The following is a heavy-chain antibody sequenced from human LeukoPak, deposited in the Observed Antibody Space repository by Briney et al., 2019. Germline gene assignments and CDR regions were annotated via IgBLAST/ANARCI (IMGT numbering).Heavy chain of an antibody. CDR1: GYTFTGYY. J-gene: IGHJ4*02. CDR3: ARGSGLYDFWSGYPSSPYDY. CDR2: INPNSGGT. D-gene: IGHD3-3*01. V-gene: IGHV1-2*02. Sequence: ASVTVSCKASGYTFTGYYMHWVRQAPGQGLEWMGWINPNSGGTNYAQKFQGRVTMTRDTSISTAYMELSRLRSDDTAVYYCARGSGLYDFWSGYPSSPYDYWGQGTLVTVSS.